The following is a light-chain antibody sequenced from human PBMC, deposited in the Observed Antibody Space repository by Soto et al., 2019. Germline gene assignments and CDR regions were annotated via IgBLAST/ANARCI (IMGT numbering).Light chain of an antibody. CDR3: GSYTSSSTVV. CDR1: SSDVGGYNY. CDR2: DVS. Sequence: QSALTQPASVSGSPGQSITISCTGTSSDVGGYNYVSWYQQHPGKAPKLMIYDVSNRPSGVSNRFSGSKSGNAASLIISGLQAEDEADYYCGSYTSSSTVVFGGGTKVTVL. J-gene: IGLJ2*01. V-gene: IGLV2-14*01.